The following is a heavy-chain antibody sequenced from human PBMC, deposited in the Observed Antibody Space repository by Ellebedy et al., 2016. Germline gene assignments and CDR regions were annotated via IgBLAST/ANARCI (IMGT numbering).Heavy chain of an antibody. J-gene: IGHJ6*02. V-gene: IGHV4-4*02. D-gene: IGHD3-3*01. Sequence: SETLSLTCAVSGGSISSSNWWSWVRQPPGKGLEWIGEIYHSGSTNYNPSLKSRVTISVDTSKNQFSLKLSSVTAADTAVYYCARTGDYDFWSALSPLYYYYGMDVWGQGTTVTVSS. CDR3: ARTGDYDFWSALSPLYYYYGMDV. CDR2: IYHSGST. CDR1: GGSISSSNW.